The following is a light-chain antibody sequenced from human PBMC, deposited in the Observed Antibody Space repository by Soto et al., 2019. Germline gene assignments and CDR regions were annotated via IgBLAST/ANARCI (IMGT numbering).Light chain of an antibody. Sequence: EIVMTQSPATLSVSPAERATLSCRASQSVGSDLAWYQQKPGQAPRLLIFGASSRATGIPDRFSGSGSGTDFTLTISRLEPEDFAVYYCQQYGSSPTFGQGTKVDIK. V-gene: IGKV3-20*01. CDR2: GAS. CDR1: QSVGSD. J-gene: IGKJ1*01. CDR3: QQYGSSPT.